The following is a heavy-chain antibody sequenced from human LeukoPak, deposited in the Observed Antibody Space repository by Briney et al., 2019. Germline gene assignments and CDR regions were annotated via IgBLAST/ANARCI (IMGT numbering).Heavy chain of an antibody. J-gene: IGHJ4*02. D-gene: IGHD1-1*01. CDR1: GFTFSSYS. V-gene: IGHV3-74*01. Sequence: GGSLRLSCAASGFTFSSYSMNWVRQAPGKGLVWVSRINSDGSNTNYADSVKGRFTISRDNAKNTLYLQMSSLRPEDTAVYYCARDRNSFDYWGQGTLVTVSS. CDR2: INSDGSNT. CDR3: ARDRNSFDY.